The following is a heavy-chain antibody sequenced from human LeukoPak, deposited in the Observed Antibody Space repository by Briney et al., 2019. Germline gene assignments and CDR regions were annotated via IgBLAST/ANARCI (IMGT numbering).Heavy chain of an antibody. CDR1: GGTFSSYA. D-gene: IGHD3-22*01. J-gene: IGHJ1*01. CDR3: ASSHDSSGYLVVEYFQH. Sequence: ASVKVSCKASGGTFSSYAISWVRQAPGQGLEWMGGIIPIFGTANYAQKFQGRATITADESTSTAYMELSSLRSEDTAVYYCASSHDSSGYLVVEYFQHWGQGTLVTVSS. CDR2: IIPIFGTA. V-gene: IGHV1-69*13.